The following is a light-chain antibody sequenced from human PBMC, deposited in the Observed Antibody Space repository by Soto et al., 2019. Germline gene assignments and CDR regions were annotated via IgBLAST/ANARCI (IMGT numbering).Light chain of an antibody. CDR3: QQFGSSIPHT. Sequence: EMVMTQSPGTLSLSPGERATISCRASQVIGSRYLAWYHQKSGQAPRLLIYGASSRATGIRDRFSGSGSGTDFTLTISRLEPEDFGVYDCQQFGSSIPHTFGQGTKLESK. V-gene: IGKV3-20*01. CDR1: QVIGSRY. CDR2: GAS. J-gene: IGKJ2*01.